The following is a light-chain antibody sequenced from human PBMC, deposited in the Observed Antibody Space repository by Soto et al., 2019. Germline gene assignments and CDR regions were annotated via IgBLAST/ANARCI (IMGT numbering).Light chain of an antibody. Sequence: DIQMTQSPSSLSASVGDRVTITCRASQSIINLLNWYQQKPGKAPKLLIYAASTLQSGVPSRFSGSGSGTDFTLTISCLQPEDFATYYCQQSYSGFGPGTKVDIK. CDR2: AAS. CDR1: QSIINL. J-gene: IGKJ3*01. V-gene: IGKV1-39*01. CDR3: QQSYSG.